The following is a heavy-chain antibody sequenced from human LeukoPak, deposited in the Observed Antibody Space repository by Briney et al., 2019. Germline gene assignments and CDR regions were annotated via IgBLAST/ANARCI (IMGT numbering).Heavy chain of an antibody. J-gene: IGHJ2*01. CDR2: IYYSGST. CDR3: ARYSYGTTTDWYFDL. Sequence: SETLSLTCAVSGGSISSGGYSWSWIRQPPGKGLEWIGYIYYSGSTHYNPSLKSRVTISVDTSKNQFSLKLSSVTAADTAVYYCARYSYGTTTDWYFDLWGRGTLVTVSS. V-gene: IGHV4-30-4*07. CDR1: GGSISSGGYS. D-gene: IGHD5-18*01.